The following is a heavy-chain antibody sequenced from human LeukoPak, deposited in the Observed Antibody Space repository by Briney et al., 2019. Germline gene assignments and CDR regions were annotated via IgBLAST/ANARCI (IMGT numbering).Heavy chain of an antibody. CDR1: GGTFSSYA. CDR2: IIPIFGTA. V-gene: IGHV1-69*13. Sequence: SVKVSCKASGGTFSSYAISWVRQAPGQGLEWMGGIIPIFGTANYAQKFQGRVTITADESTSTAYMELSSLRSEDTVVYYCARGQQWLVVWFDPWGQGTLVTVSS. D-gene: IGHD6-19*01. CDR3: ARGQQWLVVWFDP. J-gene: IGHJ5*02.